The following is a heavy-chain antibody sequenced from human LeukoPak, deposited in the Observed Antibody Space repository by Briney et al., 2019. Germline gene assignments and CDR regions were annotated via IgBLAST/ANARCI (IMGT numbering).Heavy chain of an antibody. CDR2: ISYDGSNK. V-gene: IGHV3-30-3*01. CDR1: GFTFSSYA. D-gene: IGHD6-13*01. CDR3: ARGPGGWYSSSWYSGWFDP. Sequence: PGRSLRLFCAASGFTFSSYAMHWVRQAPGKGLEWVAVISYDGSNKYYADSVKGRFTISRDNSKNTLYLQMNSLRAEDTAVYYCARGPGGWYSSSWYSGWFDPWGQGTLVTVSS. J-gene: IGHJ5*02.